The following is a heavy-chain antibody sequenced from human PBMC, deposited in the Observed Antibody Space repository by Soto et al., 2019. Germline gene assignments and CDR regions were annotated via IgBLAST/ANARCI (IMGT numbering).Heavy chain of an antibody. Sequence: GASVKVSCKASGYTFTGYYMHWVRQAPGQGLEWMGWINPNSGGTNYAQKFQGRVTMTRDTSISTAYMELSRLRSDDTAVYYCATLYSYGYYYYYGMDVWGQGTTVTVSS. D-gene: IGHD5-18*01. CDR3: ATLYSYGYYYYYGMDV. J-gene: IGHJ6*02. CDR2: INPNSGGT. V-gene: IGHV1-2*02. CDR1: GYTFTGYY.